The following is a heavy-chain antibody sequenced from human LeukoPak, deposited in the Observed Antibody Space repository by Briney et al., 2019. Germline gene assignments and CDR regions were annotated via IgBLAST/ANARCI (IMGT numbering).Heavy chain of an antibody. D-gene: IGHD3-22*01. Sequence: GESLKISCKGSGYSFTSYWIGWVRQMPGKGLEWMGIIYPGDSDTRYSPSFQGQVTISADKSISTAYLQWSSLKASDTAMYYCARRPLGAVVVITTSGAFDIWGQGTMVTVSS. CDR3: ARRPLGAVVVITTSGAFDI. V-gene: IGHV5-51*01. CDR1: GYSFTSYW. CDR2: IYPGDSDT. J-gene: IGHJ3*02.